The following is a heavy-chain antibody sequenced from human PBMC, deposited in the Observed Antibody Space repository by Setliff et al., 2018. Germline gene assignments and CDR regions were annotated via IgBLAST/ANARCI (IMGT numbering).Heavy chain of an antibody. J-gene: IGHJ3*02. CDR1: GYTFTSYW. CDR3: ATNGYSGYDHAFDI. V-gene: IGHV5-51*01. D-gene: IGHD5-12*01. CDR2: IFPGDSET. Sequence: KVSCKASGYTFTSYWIGWVRQMPGKGLEWMGIIFPGDSETKYSPSFQGQVTISADKSTTTAHLQWSSLKASDTATYYCATNGYSGYDHAFDIWGQGTLVTVSS.